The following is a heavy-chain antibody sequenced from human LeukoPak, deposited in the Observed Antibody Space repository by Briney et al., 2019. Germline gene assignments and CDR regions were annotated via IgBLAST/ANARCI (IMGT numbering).Heavy chain of an antibody. J-gene: IGHJ3*02. V-gene: IGHV4-61*01. CDR3: ARGVGGVREGFDI. CDR2: IFTGGSS. D-gene: IGHD1-26*01. CDR1: GGSVSSESYH. Sequence: SETLSLTCTVSGGSVSSESYHWTWIRQPPGKGLEWIAYIFTGGSSYYNPSLKSRVTISVDTSKNQFSLKLNSVTAADTAQYHCARGVGGVREGFDIWGQGTMVTVSS.